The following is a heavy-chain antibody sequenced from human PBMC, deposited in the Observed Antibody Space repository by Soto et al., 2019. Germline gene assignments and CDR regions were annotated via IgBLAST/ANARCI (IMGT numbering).Heavy chain of an antibody. V-gene: IGHV3-74*01. J-gene: IGHJ6*02. Sequence: GGSLRLSRAASGFTFSRYWMHWVRQAPGKGLVWVSRINSDGSSISYADSVKGRFTISRDNAKNTLYLQMNSLRAEDTAVYYCARGSGWTNYYYYAMDVWGQGTTVTVSS. CDR1: GFTFSRYW. CDR2: INSDGSSI. D-gene: IGHD6-19*01. CDR3: ARGSGWTNYYYYAMDV.